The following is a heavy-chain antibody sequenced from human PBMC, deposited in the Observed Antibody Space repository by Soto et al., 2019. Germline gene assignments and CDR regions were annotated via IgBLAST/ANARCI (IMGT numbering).Heavy chain of an antibody. CDR3: AKGSSLYYYYGVDV. J-gene: IGHJ6*02. CDR1: GFTFSNYA. D-gene: IGHD6-6*01. Sequence: PGGSLRLSCAVSGFTFSNYAMSWVRQAPGKGLEWVSGISGSGGYTYYAESVKGRFTISRDNSKNTLFLQMNSLRAEDTAVYYCAKGSSLYYYYGVDVWGQGTTVTVSS. V-gene: IGHV3-23*01. CDR2: ISGSGGYT.